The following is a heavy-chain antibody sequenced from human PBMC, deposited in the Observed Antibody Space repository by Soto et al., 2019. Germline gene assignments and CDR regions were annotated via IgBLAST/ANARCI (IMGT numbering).Heavy chain of an antibody. CDR2: ITYDGKNK. J-gene: IGHJ4*02. V-gene: IGHV3-30*03. D-gene: IGHD3-16*02. CDR3: ARDKVAFGGVLVFAFGS. CDR1: GFTFNSFG. Sequence: QVQLVESGGGVVQPGTSLRLSCAASGFTFNSFGIHWVRQAPGKGLEWVAVITYDGKNKYYADSVKGRFTISRDNCRDTLYLQMNSLTAEDTAMYYCARDKVAFGGVLVFAFGSWGQGSLVTVSS.